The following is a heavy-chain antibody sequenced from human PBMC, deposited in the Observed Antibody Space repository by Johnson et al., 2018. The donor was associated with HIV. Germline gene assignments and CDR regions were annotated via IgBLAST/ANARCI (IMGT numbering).Heavy chain of an antibody. J-gene: IGHJ3*02. CDR2: ISSSGSTI. D-gene: IGHD6-13*01. V-gene: IGHV3-11*01. CDR3: AKGRGSNWYTGAFDI. Sequence: QVQLVESGGGLVKPGGSLRLSCAASGFTFNDYYMNWMRQAPGKGLEWVSHISSSGSTIYYADSVKGRFTISRDNAKNSLYLQMNSLRAEDTALYYCAKGRGSNWYTGAFDIWGQGTMVTVSA. CDR1: GFTFNDYY.